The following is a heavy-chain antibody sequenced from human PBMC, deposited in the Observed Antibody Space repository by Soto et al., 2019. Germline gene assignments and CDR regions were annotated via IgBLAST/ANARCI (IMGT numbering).Heavy chain of an antibody. CDR3: GSYGSGWYDVSY. CDR1: GGSVSSGSYY. J-gene: IGHJ4*02. Sequence: QVQLQESGPGLVKPSETLSLTCTVSGGSVSSGSYYWSWIRQPPGKGLEWIGYIYYSGSTNYNPALRSRVSISVDTSKNQLSLKLSSVTAADTAVYYCGSYGSGWYDVSYWGQGTLVTVSS. D-gene: IGHD6-19*01. V-gene: IGHV4-61*01. CDR2: IYYSGST.